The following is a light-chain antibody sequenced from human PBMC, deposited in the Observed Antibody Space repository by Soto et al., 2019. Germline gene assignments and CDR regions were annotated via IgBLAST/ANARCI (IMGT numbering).Light chain of an antibody. CDR2: EVT. Sequence: LTQPASVSGSPGQSITISCTGTSSDVGAYNSISWYQQHPGKAPKLIIYEVTNRPSGVSNRFSGSKSGNTASLTISGLQPEDEADYYCSSYTSIITVVFGGGTKVTVL. CDR3: SSYTSIITVV. J-gene: IGLJ2*01. V-gene: IGLV2-14*01. CDR1: SSDVGAYNS.